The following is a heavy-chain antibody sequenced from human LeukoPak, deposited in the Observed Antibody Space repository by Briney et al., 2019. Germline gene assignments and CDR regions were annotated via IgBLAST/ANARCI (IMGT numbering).Heavy chain of an antibody. J-gene: IGHJ4*02. Sequence: QPGGSLRLSCAASGFTFSTYSMNWVRQAPGKGLEWLSYISSSSTKSYADSVKGRFTISRDNAKNSLYLQMNSLRDEDTSVYYCARAAVGVTGGDYWGQGILVTVSS. CDR1: GFTFSTYS. CDR3: ARAAVGVTGGDY. V-gene: IGHV3-48*02. CDR2: ISSSSTK. D-gene: IGHD1-26*01.